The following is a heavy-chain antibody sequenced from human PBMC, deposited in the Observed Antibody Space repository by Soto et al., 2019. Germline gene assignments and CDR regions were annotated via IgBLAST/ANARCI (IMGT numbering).Heavy chain of an antibody. CDR2: ISSSGSTI. CDR3: ARHPMITFGGVIVMDYYMDV. CDR1: GFTFSDYY. J-gene: IGHJ6*03. Sequence: GGSLRLSCAASGFTFSDYYMSWIRQAPGKGLEWVSYISSSGSTIYYADSVKGRFTISRDNAKNSLYLQMNSLRAEDTAVYYCARHPMITFGGVIVMDYYMDVWGKGTTVTVSS. D-gene: IGHD3-16*02. V-gene: IGHV3-11*01.